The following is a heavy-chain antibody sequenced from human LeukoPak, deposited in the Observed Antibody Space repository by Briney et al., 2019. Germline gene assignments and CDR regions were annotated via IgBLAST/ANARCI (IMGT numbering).Heavy chain of an antibody. CDR1: GFTFSDYY. V-gene: IGHV3-11*01. CDR3: ARDLPYYDILTGYWNYYYYGMDV. CDR2: ISSSGSTI. D-gene: IGHD3-9*01. Sequence: GGSLRLSCAASGFTFSDYYMSWIRQAPGKGLEWVSYISSSGSTIYYADSVKGRFTISRDNAKNSLYLQMNSLRAEDTAVYYCARDLPYYDILTGYWNYYYYGMDVWGQGTTVTVSS. J-gene: IGHJ6*02.